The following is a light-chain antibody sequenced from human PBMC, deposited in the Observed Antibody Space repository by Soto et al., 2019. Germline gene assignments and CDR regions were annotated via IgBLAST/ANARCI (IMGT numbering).Light chain of an antibody. J-gene: IGLJ1*01. V-gene: IGLV2-14*03. CDR2: DVT. CDR3: SSYTSTSTPYV. Sequence: QSVLTQPASVSGSPGQSIAISCTGTSSDIGGYNYVSWYQQHPGKAPKLLIYDVTHRPSGVSNRFSGSKSGATASLTISGLQAEDEADYYCSSYTSTSTPYVFGTGTKVTVL. CDR1: SSDIGGYNY.